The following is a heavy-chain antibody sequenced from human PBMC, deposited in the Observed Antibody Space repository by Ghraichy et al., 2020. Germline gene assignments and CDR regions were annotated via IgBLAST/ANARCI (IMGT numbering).Heavy chain of an antibody. V-gene: IGHV1-2*02. CDR2: INPNSGGT. Sequence: ASVKVSCKASGYTFSGHHMHWVRQAPGQGLEWIGCINPNSGGTKYAQKFQGRVTMTRDTSISTAYMEVISLTSDDTAIYYCARTWIQLWTPDFDYWGQGTLVTVSS. CDR3: ARTWIQLWTPDFDY. D-gene: IGHD5-18*01. J-gene: IGHJ4*02. CDR1: GYTFSGHH.